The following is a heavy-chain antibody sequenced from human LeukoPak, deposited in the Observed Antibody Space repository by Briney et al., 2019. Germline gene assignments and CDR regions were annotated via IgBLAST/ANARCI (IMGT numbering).Heavy chain of an antibody. CDR1: GGSISSYY. J-gene: IGHJ4*02. D-gene: IGHD6-13*01. Sequence: SETLSLTCTVSGGSISSYYWSWIRQPPGKGLEWIGYIYYSGTTNYNPSLKSRVTISVDTSKNQFSLKLSSVTAADTAVYYCARAYSSSLGRYDYWGQGTLVTVSS. CDR3: ARAYSSSLGRYDY. V-gene: IGHV4-59*08. CDR2: IYYSGTT.